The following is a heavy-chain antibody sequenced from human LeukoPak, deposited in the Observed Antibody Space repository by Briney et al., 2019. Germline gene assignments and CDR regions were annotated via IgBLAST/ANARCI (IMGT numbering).Heavy chain of an antibody. V-gene: IGHV4-38-2*02. CDR2: IYHSGST. J-gene: IGHJ4*02. D-gene: IGHD5-12*01. CDR1: GYSISSGYY. Sequence: SETLSLTCTVSGYSISSGYYWGWIRQPPGKGLEWIGSIYHSGSTYYNPSLKSRATISVDTSKNQFSLKLSSVTAADTAVYYCARVPVEWLRIFDYWGQGTLVTVSS. CDR3: ARVPVEWLRIFDY.